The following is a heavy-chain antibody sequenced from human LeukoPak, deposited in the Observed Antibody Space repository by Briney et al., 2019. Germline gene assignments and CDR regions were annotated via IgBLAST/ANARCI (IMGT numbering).Heavy chain of an antibody. V-gene: IGHV1-69*13. CDR1: GGTFSSYA. CDR3: ARVIGSLGYYYYGMDV. D-gene: IGHD3-10*01. Sequence: ASVTISCTASGGTFSSYAISWVRQAPGQGLEWMGGIIPIFGTANYAQKFQGRVTITADESTSTAYMELSSLRSEDTAVYYCARVIGSLGYYYYGMDVWGQGTTVTVSS. CDR2: IIPIFGTA. J-gene: IGHJ6*02.